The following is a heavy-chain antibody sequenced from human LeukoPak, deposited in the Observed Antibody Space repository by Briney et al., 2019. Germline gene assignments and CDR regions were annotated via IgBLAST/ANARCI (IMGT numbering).Heavy chain of an antibody. Sequence: GESLKISCKVSGYIFTSDWIGWVRQMPGKGLEWMGIIYPGDSDTRYSPSFQGQVTISADKSISTAYLQWSSLKASDTAMYYCARQTVTLPYYFDYWGQGTLVTVSS. V-gene: IGHV5-51*01. D-gene: IGHD4-17*01. CDR1: GYIFTSDW. CDR3: ARQTVTLPYYFDY. CDR2: IYPGDSDT. J-gene: IGHJ4*02.